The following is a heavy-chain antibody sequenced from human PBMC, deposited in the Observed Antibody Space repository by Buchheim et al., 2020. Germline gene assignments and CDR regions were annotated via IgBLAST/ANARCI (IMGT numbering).Heavy chain of an antibody. D-gene: IGHD2-2*01. J-gene: IGHJ4*02. CDR2: ISYDGSNK. CDR3: AKDDFKGYCSSTSCPRNFDY. V-gene: IGHV3-30*18. CDR1: GFTFSSYG. Sequence: QVQLVESGGGVVQPGRSLRLSCAASGFTFSSYGMHWVRQAPGKGLEWVAVISYDGSNKYYADSVKGRFTISRGNSKNTLYLQMNSLRAEDTAVYYCAKDDFKGYCSSTSCPRNFDYWGQGTL.